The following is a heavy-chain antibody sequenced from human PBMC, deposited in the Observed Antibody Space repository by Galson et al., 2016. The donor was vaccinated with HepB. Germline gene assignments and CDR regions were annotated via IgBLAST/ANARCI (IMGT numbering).Heavy chain of an antibody. CDR3: AKGAGGLVKNYCYS. V-gene: IGHV3-23*01. D-gene: IGHD6-19*01. CDR2: ISGGGNNT. Sequence: SLRLSCAASGFTFRSFGMGWVRQAPGKGPEWVSTISGGGNNTYYADSVKGRFIISRDNSKNTLYLQMNTLKDDDTAVYYCAKGAGGLVKNYCYSWGQGTLVTVSS. CDR1: GFTFRSFG. J-gene: IGHJ4*02.